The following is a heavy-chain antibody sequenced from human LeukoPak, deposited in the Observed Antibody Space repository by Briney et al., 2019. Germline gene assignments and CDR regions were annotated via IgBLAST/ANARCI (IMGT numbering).Heavy chain of an antibody. V-gene: IGHV3-23*01. CDR1: GFTFSDYY. CDR3: AFDYASGSYLGFDY. D-gene: IGHD3-10*01. Sequence: PGGSLRLSCAASGFTFSDYYMSWIRQAPGKGLEWISAISGSGTTTYYADSVKGRFTISRDNSKNTLYLQMNSLRAEDTAVYYCAFDYASGSYLGFDYWGQGTLVTVSS. CDR2: ISGSGTTT. J-gene: IGHJ4*02.